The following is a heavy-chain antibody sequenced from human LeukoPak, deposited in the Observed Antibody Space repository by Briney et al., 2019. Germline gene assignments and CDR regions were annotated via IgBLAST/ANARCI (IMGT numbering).Heavy chain of an antibody. CDR3: ARGSVSSSTWYSSYDYYFYMDV. D-gene: IGHD6-13*01. Sequence: PSETLSLTCTVSGGSISSYYWSWIRHPPAKRLEWIGYIYYSGSTNYNPSPKSRVPTSVETTKNHFSLRLRSVTPADTAVYFCARGSVSSSTWYSSYDYYFYMDVWGKGTTVTVSS. CDR1: GGSISSYY. J-gene: IGHJ6*03. V-gene: IGHV4-59*01. CDR2: IYYSGST.